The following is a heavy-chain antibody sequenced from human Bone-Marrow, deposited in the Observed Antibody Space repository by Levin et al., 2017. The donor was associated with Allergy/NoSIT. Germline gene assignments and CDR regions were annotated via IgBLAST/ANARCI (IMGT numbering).Heavy chain of an antibody. CDR1: GFTFSNAW. CDR2: IKSKTDGGTT. J-gene: IGHJ4*02. V-gene: IGHV3-15*01. Sequence: LSLTCAASGFTFSNAWMSWVRQAPGKGLEWVGRIKSKTDGGTTDYAAPVKGRFTISRDDSKNTLYLQMNSLKTEDTAVYYCTTEGSEQLDFDYWGQGTLVTVSS. CDR3: TTEGSEQLDFDY. D-gene: IGHD6-13*01.